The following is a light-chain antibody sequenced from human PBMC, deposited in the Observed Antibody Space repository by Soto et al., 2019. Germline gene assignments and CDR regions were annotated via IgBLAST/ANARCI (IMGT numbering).Light chain of an antibody. V-gene: IGLV2-8*01. CDR2: EVD. J-gene: IGLJ2*01. CDR1: SSDVGGYNY. CDR3: SSYARTNVV. Sequence: QSALTQPPSASGSPGQSVTISCTGTSSDVGGYNYVSWYQQHPGKAPKVMIYEVDKRPSGVPDRLSGSKSGNTASLTVSGLQAEDEADYYCSSYARTNVVFGGGTKLTVL.